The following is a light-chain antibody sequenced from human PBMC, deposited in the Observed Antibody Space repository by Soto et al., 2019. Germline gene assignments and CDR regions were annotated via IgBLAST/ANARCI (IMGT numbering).Light chain of an antibody. V-gene: IGKV3-15*01. CDR2: GAT. J-gene: IGKJ1*01. Sequence: ELVMTQSPATLSVSPGARATLSCRASQSVSILLAWYQQKPGQAPRLLIHGATTRATGIPARFSGSGSGTEGTITISSLQSEDGEVYDGQQYNNWPRTFGQGTKVDIK. CDR3: QQYNNWPRT. CDR1: QSVSIL.